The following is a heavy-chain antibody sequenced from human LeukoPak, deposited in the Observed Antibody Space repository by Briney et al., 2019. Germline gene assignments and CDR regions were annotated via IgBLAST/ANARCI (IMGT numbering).Heavy chain of an antibody. CDR2: IYYSGST. D-gene: IGHD2-21*02. J-gene: IGHJ3*02. V-gene: IGHV4-59*01. Sequence: PSETLSLTCAVYGGSFSGYYWSWIRQPPGKGLEWIGYIYYSGSTNYNPSLKSRVTISVDTSKNQFSLKLSSVTAADTAVYYCARVCGGDCSDAFDIWGQGTMVTVSS. CDR3: ARVCGGDCSDAFDI. CDR1: GGSFSGYY.